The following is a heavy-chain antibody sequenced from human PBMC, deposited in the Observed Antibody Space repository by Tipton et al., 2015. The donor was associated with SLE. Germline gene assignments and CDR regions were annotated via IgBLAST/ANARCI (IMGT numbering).Heavy chain of an antibody. V-gene: IGHV4-34*01. CDR3: ARAYGSGSYYNVHYYYYMDV. Sequence: TLSLTCAVYGGSFSGYYWSWIRQPPGKGLEWIGSIYHSGSPYYNPSLKSRVTISLDTSKNHFSLKLTSVTAADTAVYYCARAYGSGSYYNVHYYYYMDVWGKGTTVTVSS. D-gene: IGHD3-10*01. CDR2: IYHSGSP. CDR1: GGSFSGYY. J-gene: IGHJ6*03.